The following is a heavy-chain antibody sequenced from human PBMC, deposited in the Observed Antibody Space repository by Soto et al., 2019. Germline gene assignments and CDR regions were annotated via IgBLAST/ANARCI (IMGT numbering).Heavy chain of an antibody. J-gene: IGHJ3*02. Sequence: GGSLRLSCAASGFTFSSYGMHWVRQAPGKGLEWVAVISYDGSNKYYADSVKGRFTISRDNSKNTLYLQMNSLRAEDTAVYYCAILEYCTNGVCYRAFDIWGQGTMVTV. V-gene: IGHV3-30*03. D-gene: IGHD2-8*01. CDR2: ISYDGSNK. CDR3: AILEYCTNGVCYRAFDI. CDR1: GFTFSSYG.